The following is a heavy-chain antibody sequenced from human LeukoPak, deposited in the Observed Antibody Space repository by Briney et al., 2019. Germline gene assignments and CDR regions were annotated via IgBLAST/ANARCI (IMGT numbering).Heavy chain of an antibody. J-gene: IGHJ4*02. D-gene: IGHD6-19*01. CDR1: GYTFTSYD. CDR3: ARRRWLSGAGDY. V-gene: IGHV1-8*01. Sequence: ASVKVSCKASGYTFTSYDINWVRQATGQGLEWMGWMDPNSGNTGYAQKFQGRVTMTRNTSISTAYMELSSLRSEDTAVYYCARRRWLSGAGDYWGQGILVTVSS. CDR2: MDPNSGNT.